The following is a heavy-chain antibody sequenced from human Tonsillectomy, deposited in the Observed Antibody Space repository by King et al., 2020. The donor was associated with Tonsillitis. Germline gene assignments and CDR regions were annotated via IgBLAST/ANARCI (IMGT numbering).Heavy chain of an antibody. D-gene: IGHD2-15*01. V-gene: IGHV1-46*01. CDR3: ARAPILGYCSGGSVHYDGFDI. CDR2: INPSGGST. J-gene: IGHJ3*02. Sequence: VQLVESGAEVKKPGASVKVSCKASGYTFTSYYMHWVRQAPGQGLEWMGIINPSGGSTSYAQKFQGRVTMPRDTSTSTVYMELSSLRSEDTAVYYCARAPILGYCSGGSVHYDGFDIWGQGTMVTVSS. CDR1: GYTFTSYY.